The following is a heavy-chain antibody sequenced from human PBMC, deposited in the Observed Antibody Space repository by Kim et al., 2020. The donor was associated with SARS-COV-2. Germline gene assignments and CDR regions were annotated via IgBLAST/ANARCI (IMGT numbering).Heavy chain of an antibody. J-gene: IGHJ4*02. D-gene: IGHD3-3*01. CDR1: GYTFTSYG. CDR3: ARDIPQYYDFWSGYYTESDY. CDR2: ISAYNGNT. V-gene: IGHV1-18*01. Sequence: ASVKVSCKASGYTFTSYGISWVRQAPGQGLEWMGWISAYNGNTNYAQKLQGRGTMTTDTSTSTAYMELRSLRSDDTAVYYCARDIPQYYDFWSGYYTESDYWGQGTLVTVSS.